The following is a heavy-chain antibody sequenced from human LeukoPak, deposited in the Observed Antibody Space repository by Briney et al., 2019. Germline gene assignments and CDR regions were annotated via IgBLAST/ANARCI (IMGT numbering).Heavy chain of an antibody. J-gene: IGHJ5*02. CDR3: ARGTTVTTSDWFDP. Sequence: ASVTVSCKASGYTFTSYYMHWVRQPPGQGLEWMGLINPSGGSTSYAQQFQGRVTMTRDTSTSTVYMELSSLRSEDTAVYYCARGTTVTTSDWFDPWGQGTLVTVSS. V-gene: IGHV1-46*01. D-gene: IGHD4-17*01. CDR1: GYTFTSYY. CDR2: INPSGGST.